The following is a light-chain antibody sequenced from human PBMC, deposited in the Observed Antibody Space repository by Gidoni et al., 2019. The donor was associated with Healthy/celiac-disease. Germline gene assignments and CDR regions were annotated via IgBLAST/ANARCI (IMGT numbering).Light chain of an antibody. Sequence: DIQMPQSPSSLSASVGDRVTITCRASQSISSYLNWYHQKPGKAPKLLIYAASSLQSGVPSRFSGSGSGTDFTLTISSLQPEDFATYYCQQSYSTPRYTFGQGTKLEIK. CDR1: QSISSY. CDR3: QQSYSTPRYT. J-gene: IGKJ2*01. V-gene: IGKV1-39*01. CDR2: AAS.